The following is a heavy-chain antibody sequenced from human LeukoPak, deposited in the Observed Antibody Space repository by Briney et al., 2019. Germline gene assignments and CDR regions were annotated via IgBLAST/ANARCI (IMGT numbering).Heavy chain of an antibody. D-gene: IGHD5-18*01. Sequence: ASVKVSCKASGYTFTGYYMHWVRQAPGQGLEWMGWISAYNGNTNSQKLQGRVTMTTDTSTSTAYMELRSLRSDDTAVYYCAGGYSYGELDYRGQGTLVTVSS. CDR3: AGGYSYGELDY. J-gene: IGHJ4*02. CDR2: ISAYNGNT. CDR1: GYTFTGYY. V-gene: IGHV1-18*04.